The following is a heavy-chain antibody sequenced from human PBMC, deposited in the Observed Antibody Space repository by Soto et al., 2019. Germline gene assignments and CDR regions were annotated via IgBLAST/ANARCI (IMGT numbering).Heavy chain of an antibody. D-gene: IGHD6-6*01. CDR3: ARGHISSTKNWLDP. CDR1: GYTFTSYH. J-gene: IGHJ5*02. Sequence: QAQLVQSGAEVKKPGASVKVSCKGSGYTFTSYHINWVRQATGQGLEWMGWMNPNSGNTGYAQTLQGRVTMTWDTSISTVYMELSSLRFEDTAMYYCARGHISSTKNWLDPWGQGTLVTVSS. V-gene: IGHV1-8*01. CDR2: MNPNSGNT.